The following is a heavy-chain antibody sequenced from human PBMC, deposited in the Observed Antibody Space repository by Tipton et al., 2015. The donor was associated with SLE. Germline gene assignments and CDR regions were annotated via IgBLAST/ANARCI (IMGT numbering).Heavy chain of an antibody. CDR1: GFTLDDSA. Sequence: SLRLSCAAPGFTLDDSAMHWVRQGPGKGLEWVAGVSRQSGSIGDGESVKGRFTISRDNAQNIVYLQMRSLTRDDTALYFCVKSRDYYDILTGFFDQWGQGALVTVSS. CDR3: VKSRDYYDILTGFFDQ. D-gene: IGHD3-9*01. CDR2: VSRQSGSI. J-gene: IGHJ4*02. V-gene: IGHV3-9*01.